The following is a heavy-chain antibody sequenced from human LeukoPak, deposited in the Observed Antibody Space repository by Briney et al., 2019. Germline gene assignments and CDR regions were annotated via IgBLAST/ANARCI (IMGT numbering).Heavy chain of an antibody. CDR2: ISYDGSNK. D-gene: IGHD3-10*01. CDR3: AKAVPPPNSGTPGYYYGMDV. CDR1: GFTFSSYG. Sequence: GGSLRLSCAASGFTFSSYGMHWVRQAPGKGLEWVAVISYDGSNKYYADSVKGRFTISRDNSKNTLYLQMNSLRAEDTAVYYCAKAVPPPNSGTPGYYYGMDVWGQGTTVTVSS. J-gene: IGHJ6*02. V-gene: IGHV3-30*18.